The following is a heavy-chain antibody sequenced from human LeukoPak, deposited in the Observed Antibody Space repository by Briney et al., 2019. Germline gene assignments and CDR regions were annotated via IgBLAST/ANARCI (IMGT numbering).Heavy chain of an antibody. J-gene: IGHJ4*02. CDR3: AREDGIVGATSSFDY. Sequence: GGSLRLSCAASGFTFSTYTMNWVREAPGKGLEWVSSINGRGNYIYYADSLKGRFTISRDNAKNSLYLQMNSLRAEDTALYYCAREDGIVGATSSFDYWGQGTLVTVSS. CDR2: INGRGNYI. CDR1: GFTFSTYT. V-gene: IGHV3-21*06. D-gene: IGHD1-26*01.